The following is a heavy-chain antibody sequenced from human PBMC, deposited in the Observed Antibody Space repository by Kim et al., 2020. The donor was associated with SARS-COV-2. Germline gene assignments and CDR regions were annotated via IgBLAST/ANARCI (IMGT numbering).Heavy chain of an antibody. CDR2: IYPGDSDT. D-gene: IGHD6-19*01. V-gene: IGHV5-51*01. CDR3: ARRRVEQWLVPYYYYGMDV. Sequence: GESLKISCKGSGYSFTSYWIGWVRQMPGKGLEWMGIIYPGDSDTRYSPSFQGQVTISADKSISTAYLQWSSLKASDTAMYYCARRRVEQWLVPYYYYGMDVWGQGTTVTVSS. J-gene: IGHJ6*02. CDR1: GYSFTSYW.